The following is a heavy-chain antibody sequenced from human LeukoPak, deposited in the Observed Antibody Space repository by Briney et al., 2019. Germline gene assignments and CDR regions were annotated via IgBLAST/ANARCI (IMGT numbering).Heavy chain of an antibody. Sequence: GESLKISCKGSGYSFTTYWIAWVRQVPGGALEWMGIIYPGDSDTRYSPSFQGQVTFSADKSINTAYLQWSSLKDSDTAIFYCARVVNLSFDYWGQGTLVTASS. V-gene: IGHV5-51*01. CDR1: GYSFTTYW. CDR2: IYPGDSDT. CDR3: ARVVNLSFDY. D-gene: IGHD2-15*01. J-gene: IGHJ4*02.